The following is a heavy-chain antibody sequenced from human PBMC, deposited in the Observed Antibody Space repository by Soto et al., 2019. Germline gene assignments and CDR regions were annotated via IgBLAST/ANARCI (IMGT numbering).Heavy chain of an antibody. CDR2: IWYDGSVR. Sequence: QVQLVESGGGVVRPGTSLRLSCEGSGFSFSDYGMNWVRQAPGKGLEWVAVIWYDGSVRRYADSEKGRFTISRDISKNTLYLQMNSLRVEDTAVYFCARGGKWELLLRLWGQGTLVTVSS. V-gene: IGHV3-33*01. CDR3: ARGGKWELLLRL. CDR1: GFSFSDYG. D-gene: IGHD1-26*01. J-gene: IGHJ4*02.